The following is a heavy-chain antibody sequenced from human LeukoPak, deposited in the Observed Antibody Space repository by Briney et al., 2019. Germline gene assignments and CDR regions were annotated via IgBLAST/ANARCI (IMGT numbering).Heavy chain of an antibody. CDR2: LSWNGGSI. V-gene: IGHV3-9*01. CDR1: GFTFDDYA. D-gene: IGHD3-16*01. CDR3: AGDEGWTSDI. Sequence: GRSLRLSCVASGFTFDDYAMHCVRPAPGEGLGWVPGLSWNGGSIGYADSVKGRLTISRDNANNSLYLQMNSLRADDAAAYYCAGDEGWTSDIWGQGTKVTVSS. J-gene: IGHJ3*02.